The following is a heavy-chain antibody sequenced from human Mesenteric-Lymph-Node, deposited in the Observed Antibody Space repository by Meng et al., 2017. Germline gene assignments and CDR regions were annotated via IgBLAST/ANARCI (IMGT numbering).Heavy chain of an antibody. CDR2: IGGSGDPT. Sequence: VQLGDAVVGLVQPGWSLRLSCACSGFTFSSYAMTGVRQTPGKGLEWVSTIGGSGDPTYYADSVKGRFTISRDNSKNTLYLQMNSLRAEDTAVYYCARDRQMAYWGQGTLVTVSS. D-gene: IGHD5-24*01. CDR3: ARDRQMAY. J-gene: IGHJ4*02. CDR1: GFTFSSYA. V-gene: IGHV3-23*04.